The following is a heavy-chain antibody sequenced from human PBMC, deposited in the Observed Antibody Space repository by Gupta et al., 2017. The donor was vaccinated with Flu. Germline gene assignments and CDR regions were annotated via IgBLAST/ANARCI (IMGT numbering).Heavy chain of an antibody. D-gene: IGHD2-2*01. CDR1: GFTFISYG. J-gene: IGHJ6*03. Sequence: QMQLVESGGGVVQFGTSLRLSCAASGFTFISYGMPWFRQAHGKGLEWVADIASDGSHKDYADSVRGRFTISRDNSKNTLSLEMDSLRVEDTAVYYCAKDGPWTASCPYYCYYMDVWGKGTTVTVSS. CDR2: IASDGSHK. V-gene: IGHV3-30*18. CDR3: AKDGPWTASCPYYCYYMDV.